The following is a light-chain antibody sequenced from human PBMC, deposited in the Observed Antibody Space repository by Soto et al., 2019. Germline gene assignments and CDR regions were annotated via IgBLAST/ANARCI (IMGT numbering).Light chain of an antibody. CDR2: GAS. J-gene: IGKJ2*01. CDR3: QHYNYWYT. Sequence: EIVMTQSPATLSVSPGERATLSCRASQSVSSKLAWYQQKPGQAPRLLIYGASTRATGIPARFSGSGSGTEFTLTISSLQSEDFAVYYCQHYNYWYTFGQGTKLEIK. V-gene: IGKV3-15*01. CDR1: QSVSSK.